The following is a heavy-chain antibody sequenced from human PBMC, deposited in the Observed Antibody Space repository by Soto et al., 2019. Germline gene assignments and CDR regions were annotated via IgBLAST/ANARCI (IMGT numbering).Heavy chain of an antibody. D-gene: IGHD1-26*01. CDR3: ASHSGSSPEGRYYYGMDV. CDR1: GGTFSSYA. CDR2: IISIFGTA. Sequence: ASVKVSCKASGGTFSSYAISWVRQAPGQGLQWMGGIISIFGTADYAQKFQGRVTITADESTSTAYMELSSLRSGGTAVYYCASHSGSSPEGRYYYGMDVWGQGTTVTVSS. V-gene: IGHV1-69*13. J-gene: IGHJ6*02.